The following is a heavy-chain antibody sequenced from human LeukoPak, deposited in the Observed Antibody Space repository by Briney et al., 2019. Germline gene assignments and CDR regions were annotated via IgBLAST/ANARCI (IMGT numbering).Heavy chain of an antibody. CDR1: GGSISSYY. D-gene: IGHD4-17*01. V-gene: IGHV4-59*01. J-gene: IGHJ3*02. CDR3: ARDRDYGDYYDAFDI. CDR2: IYYSGST. Sequence: SETLSLTCTVSGGSISSYYWSWIRQPPGKGLEWIGYIYYSGSTNYNPSLKSRVTISVDTSKNQFSLKLSSVTAADTAVYYCARDRDYGDYYDAFDIWGQGTMVTVSS.